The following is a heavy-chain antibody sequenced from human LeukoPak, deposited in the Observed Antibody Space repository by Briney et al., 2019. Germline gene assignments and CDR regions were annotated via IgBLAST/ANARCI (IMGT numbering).Heavy chain of an antibody. CDR2: ISEYNGNA. J-gene: IGHJ4*02. CDR3: AIAMDGPSEH. CDR1: GYTFTSYG. Sequence: ASVKVSCKASGYTFTSYGISWVRHAPGEGLEWMGWISEYNGNANYAQKLQGRVTMTTDTSTSTAYMELRSLRSDDTAVYYCAIAMDGPSEHWGQGTLVTVSS. D-gene: IGHD5-24*01. V-gene: IGHV1-18*01.